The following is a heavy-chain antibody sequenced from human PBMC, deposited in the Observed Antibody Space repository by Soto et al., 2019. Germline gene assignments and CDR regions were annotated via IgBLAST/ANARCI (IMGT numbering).Heavy chain of an antibody. CDR2: VKSKIDGGTT. CDR3: AKDNYDFWNHDAY. Sequence: EVQLVESGGGLVKPGGSLRLSCAASGFSFSYAWMSWVRQAPGKGLEWVGRVKSKIDGGTTDYAAPVKGRFTISRDNSKNTLYLQMNSLRAEDTAVYYCAKDNYDFWNHDAYWGQGTLVTVSS. J-gene: IGHJ4*02. V-gene: IGHV3-15*01. CDR1: GFSFSYAW. D-gene: IGHD3-3*01.